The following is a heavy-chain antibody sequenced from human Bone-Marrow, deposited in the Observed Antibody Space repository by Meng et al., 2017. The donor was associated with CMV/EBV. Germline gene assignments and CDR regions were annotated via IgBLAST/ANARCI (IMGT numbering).Heavy chain of an antibody. Sequence: ASVKVSCKASGYTFTGYYMHWVRQAPGQGLEWMGWINPNSGGTNYAQKFQGRVTMTRDTSISTVYMELSRLRSDDTAVYYCARDWNYYGAIRLLTADWGQGTLVTVSS. CDR1: GYTFTGYY. CDR2: INPNSGGT. J-gene: IGHJ4*02. V-gene: IGHV1-2*02. D-gene: IGHD4-17*01. CDR3: ARDWNYYGAIRLLTAD.